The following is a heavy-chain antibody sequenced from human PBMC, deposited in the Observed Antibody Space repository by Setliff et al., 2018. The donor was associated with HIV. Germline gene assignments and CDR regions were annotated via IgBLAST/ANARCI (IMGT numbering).Heavy chain of an antibody. CDR1: GESFFSTSFY. V-gene: IGHV4-39*01. D-gene: IGHD3-3*01. CDR3: AKKYNDFWIGQTDV. CDR2: VYYSGGT. Sequence: PSEPLSLTCTVSGESFFSTSFYWRWIRQPPGKGLEWIGSVYYSGGTYYNPSLKSRVTISEDKSKSQLSLELTSVNAADEAVYYCAKKYNDFWIGQTDVWGKGTAVTVSS. J-gene: IGHJ6*04.